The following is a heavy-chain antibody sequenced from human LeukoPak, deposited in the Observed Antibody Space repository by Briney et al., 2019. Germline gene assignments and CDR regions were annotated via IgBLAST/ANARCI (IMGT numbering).Heavy chain of an antibody. Sequence: GGSLRLSCAASAFTFSSYSMNWVRQAPGKGLEWVSSISSSGSYIYYADSVKGRFTISRDNAKNSLYLQMNSLRAEDTAVYYCARNPTGIRYFDPTEYYFDYWGQGTLVTVSS. CDR2: ISSSGSYI. V-gene: IGHV3-21*04. CDR1: AFTFSSYS. J-gene: IGHJ4*02. D-gene: IGHD3-9*01. CDR3: ARNPTGIRYFDPTEYYFDY.